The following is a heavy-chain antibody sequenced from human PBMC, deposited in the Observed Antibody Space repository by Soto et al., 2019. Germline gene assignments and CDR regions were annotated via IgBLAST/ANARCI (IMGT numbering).Heavy chain of an antibody. V-gene: IGHV1-69*13. CDR3: ARERRQAARRWLDY. J-gene: IGHJ4*02. CDR2: IIPIFGTA. CDR1: GGTFSSYA. D-gene: IGHD6-6*01. Sequence: SVKVSCKASGGTFSSYAISWVRQAPGQGLEWMGGIIPIFGTANYAQKFQGRVTITADESTSTAYMELSSLRSEDTAVYYCARERRQAARRWLDYSGQGTLVSVSS.